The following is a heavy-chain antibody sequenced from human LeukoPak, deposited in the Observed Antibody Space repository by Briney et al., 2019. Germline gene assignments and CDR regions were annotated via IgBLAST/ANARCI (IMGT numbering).Heavy chain of an antibody. J-gene: IGHJ5*02. D-gene: IGHD3-10*01. Sequence: GASVKVSCKASGYTFTGYYMHWVRQAPGQGLEWMGWFNPDNGGTKSVQKFQGRVTMTGDTSMRTAYMELSRLTFDDTAVYYCARDHVLLQWFGEGGFDPWGQGALVTVSS. CDR1: GYTFTGYY. CDR3: ARDHVLLQWFGEGGFDP. V-gene: IGHV1-2*02. CDR2: FNPDNGGT.